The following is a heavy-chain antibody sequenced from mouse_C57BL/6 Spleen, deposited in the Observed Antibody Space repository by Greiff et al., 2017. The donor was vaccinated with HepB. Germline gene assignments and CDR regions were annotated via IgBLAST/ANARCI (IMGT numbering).Heavy chain of an antibody. CDR3: ARRGSNDAMDY. CDR2: INPSTGGT. V-gene: IGHV1-42*01. CDR1: GYSFTGYY. Sequence: EVQLVESGPELVKPGASVKISCKASGYSFTGYYMNWVKQSPEKSLEWIGEINPSTGGTTYNQKFKAKATLTVDKSSSTAYMQLKSLTSEDSAVYYCARRGSNDAMDYWGQGTSVTVSS. J-gene: IGHJ4*01. D-gene: IGHD1-1*01.